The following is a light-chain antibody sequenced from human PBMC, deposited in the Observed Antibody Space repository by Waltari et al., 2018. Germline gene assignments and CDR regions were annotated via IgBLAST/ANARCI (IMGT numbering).Light chain of an antibody. V-gene: IGKV3-15*01. CDR2: GAS. Sequence: EIVMTQSPAALSVSPGERATLSCRASQSVSSNLAWYQHNPGQPPRLLISGASTRATGVPARFSGSGSGTEFTLTISSLQSEDSAIYYCQQYNTWPPSTFGQGTKLEIK. CDR1: QSVSSN. CDR3: QQYNTWPPST. J-gene: IGKJ2*02.